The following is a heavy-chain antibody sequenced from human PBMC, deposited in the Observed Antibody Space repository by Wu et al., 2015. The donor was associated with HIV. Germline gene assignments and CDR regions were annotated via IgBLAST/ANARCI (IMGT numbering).Heavy chain of an antibody. Sequence: QVQLVQSGAEVKQPGASVKVSCKASGYTFSDYYIHWVRQAPGQGLEWVGMTNPNGGRTRFARRLLGRATMSRDTSTSTIKLSLKYLESEDTAVYYCARERYGAVSGLSMDVWGRGTALIVSS. CDR3: ARERYGAVSGLSMDV. CDR1: GYTFSDYY. J-gene: IGHJ6*03. CDR2: TNPNGGRT. V-gene: IGHV1-46*04. D-gene: IGHD4-17*01.